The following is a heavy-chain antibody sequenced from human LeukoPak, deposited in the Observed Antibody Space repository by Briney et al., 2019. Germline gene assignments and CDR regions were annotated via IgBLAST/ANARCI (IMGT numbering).Heavy chain of an antibody. CDR1: GFTFSTYW. J-gene: IGHJ4*02. Sequence: PGGSLRLSCAASGFTFSTYWMHWVRQAPGTGLVWVSRINSDGSNSNYADCGEGGFTISRDNAKNTLYLQMNSLRAEDTAVYHCVRVGGRSSIGGDCWGQGTLVTVSS. CDR2: INSDGSNS. CDR3: VRVGGRSSIGGDC. D-gene: IGHD3-10*01. V-gene: IGHV3-74*01.